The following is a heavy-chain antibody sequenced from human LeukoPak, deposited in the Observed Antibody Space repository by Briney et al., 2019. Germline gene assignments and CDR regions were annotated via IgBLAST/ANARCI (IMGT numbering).Heavy chain of an antibody. Sequence: SVKVSCKASGGTFSSYAISWVRQAPGQGLEWMGRIFPILGIANYAQKFQGRVTITADKSTSTAYMELSSLRSEDTAVYYCASTYGSGEYGMDVWGQGTTVTVSS. CDR2: IFPILGIA. V-gene: IGHV1-69*04. CDR3: ASTYGSGEYGMDV. CDR1: GGTFSSYA. D-gene: IGHD3-10*01. J-gene: IGHJ6*02.